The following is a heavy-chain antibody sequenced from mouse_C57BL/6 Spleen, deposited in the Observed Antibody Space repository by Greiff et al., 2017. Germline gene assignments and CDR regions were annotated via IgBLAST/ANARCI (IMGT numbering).Heavy chain of an antibody. Sequence: QVQLQHSGAELVRPGASVTLSCKASGYTFTDYEMHWVKQTPVHGLEWIGAIDPETGGTAYNQKFKGKAILTADKSSSTAYMELRSLTSEDSAVYYCTREGSSYWGQGTLVTVSA. CDR3: TREGSSY. J-gene: IGHJ3*01. CDR1: GYTFTDYE. V-gene: IGHV1-15*01. CDR2: IDPETGGT.